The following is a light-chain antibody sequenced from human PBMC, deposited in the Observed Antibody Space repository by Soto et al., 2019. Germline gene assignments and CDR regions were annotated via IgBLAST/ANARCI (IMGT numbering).Light chain of an antibody. V-gene: IGKV3-20*01. CDR3: QQYGSSPWT. CDR2: GAS. CDR1: QSVSSSY. J-gene: IGKJ1*01. Sequence: EIVLTQSPGTLSLSPGERATLSCRASQSVSSSYLAWYQQKPGQAPRPLIYGASSRAIGIPDRFSGSGSGTDFTLTISRLEPEDFAVYYFQQYGSSPWTFGQGTKLEIK.